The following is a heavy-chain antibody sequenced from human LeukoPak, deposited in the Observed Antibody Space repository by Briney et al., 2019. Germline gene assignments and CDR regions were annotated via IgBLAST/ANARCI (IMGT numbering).Heavy chain of an antibody. V-gene: IGHV3-15*01. D-gene: IGHD4-17*01. CDR3: ATDLGDYGDYIRE. CDR1: GFTFSSYV. J-gene: IGHJ4*02. CDR2: IKSKTAGGTT. Sequence: GGSLRLSCAASGFTFSSYVMSWIRQAPGKGLEWVGRIKSKTAGGTTDYPAPVKGRFIISRDDSKNMVYLQMNSLKTEDTALYYCATDLGDYGDYIREWGQGTLVTVSS.